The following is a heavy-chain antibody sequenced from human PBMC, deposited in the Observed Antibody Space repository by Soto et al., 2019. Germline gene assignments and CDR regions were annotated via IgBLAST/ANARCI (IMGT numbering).Heavy chain of an antibody. Sequence: QVQLVQSGAEVKKPGSSVKVSCKASGGTFSTYAISWVRQAPVKGLEWMGGIIPIFGTANYAQKFQGRVTITADESTSTAYMELSRLGDEETAVYYCAADVGASARTFDYWGQGTLVTVSS. CDR1: GGTFSTYA. CDR2: IIPIFGTA. CDR3: AADVGASARTFDY. J-gene: IGHJ4*02. D-gene: IGHD1-26*01. V-gene: IGHV1-69*01.